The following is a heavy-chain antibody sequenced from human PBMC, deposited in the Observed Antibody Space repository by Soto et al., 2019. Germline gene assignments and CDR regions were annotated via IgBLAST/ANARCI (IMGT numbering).Heavy chain of an antibody. D-gene: IGHD1-20*01. CDR2: ISAYNGNT. Sequence: ASVHVPCKSSVYTFTSYGIIWVRQAPGQGLEWMGWISAYNGNTNYAQKLQGRVTMTTDTSTSTAYMDLRSLRSDDTAVYYCAIDNWNHRVYYYYSYGMDVWGQGTKVTFSS. V-gene: IGHV1-18*04. CDR3: AIDNWNHRVYYYYSYGMDV. J-gene: IGHJ6*02. CDR1: VYTFTSYG.